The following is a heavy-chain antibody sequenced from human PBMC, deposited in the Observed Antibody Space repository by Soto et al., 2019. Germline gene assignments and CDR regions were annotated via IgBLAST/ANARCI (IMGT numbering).Heavy chain of an antibody. D-gene: IGHD6-13*01. CDR3: ARGQGAAAGHSSVDY. CDR1: GGSISGTTYS. CDR2: IYDSGNT. V-gene: IGHV4-30-2*01. J-gene: IGHJ4*01. Sequence: QLQLQESGSGLVKPSQTLSLTCAVSGGSISGTTYSWSWIRQPPGKGLEWMGYIYDSGNTNYNPSLKSQFSISVDRSKNQLSLKLSSVTAADTAVYYCARGQGAAAGHSSVDYWGHGALVTVSS.